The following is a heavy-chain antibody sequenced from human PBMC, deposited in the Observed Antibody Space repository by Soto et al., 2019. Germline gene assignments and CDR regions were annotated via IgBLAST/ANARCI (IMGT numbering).Heavy chain of an antibody. CDR1: GGSIRRSDYY. CDR3: VRLESVTRSLGYFDY. Sequence: QLQLQESGPGLVKPSQTLSLTCTVSGGSIRRSDYYWSWVRQLPGRGLEWIAYIYYSGSTFYNPSLMSRLAISVDTSRNQFSLSLTSVTAADTAVYYCVRLESVTRSLGYFDYWGQGIRVTVTS. J-gene: IGHJ4*02. D-gene: IGHD7-27*01. V-gene: IGHV4-31*03. CDR2: IYYSGST.